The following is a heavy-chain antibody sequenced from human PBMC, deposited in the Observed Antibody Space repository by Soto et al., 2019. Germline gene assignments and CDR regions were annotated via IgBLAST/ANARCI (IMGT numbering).Heavy chain of an antibody. CDR2: IKSKTDGGTA. Sequence: GGSLRLSCAASGFIFSKAWMNWVRQAPGKGLEWVGRIKSKTDGGTADCAAPVKGRFTISREDSKNTLFLEMNSLNTEDTALYYCTFGMLGNTTNYWGQGTLVTVSS. CDR1: GFIFSKAW. CDR3: TFGMLGNTTNY. V-gene: IGHV3-15*07. D-gene: IGHD1-26*01. J-gene: IGHJ4*02.